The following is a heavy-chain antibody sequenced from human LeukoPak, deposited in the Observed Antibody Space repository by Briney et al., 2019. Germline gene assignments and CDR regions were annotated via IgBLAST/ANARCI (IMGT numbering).Heavy chain of an antibody. CDR1: GFTFSSYG. Sequence: VGSLRLSCAASGFTFSSYGMHWVRQAPGKGLEWVAVISYDGSNKYYADSVKGRFTISRDNPKNTLYLQMSSLRAEDAAVYYCAKAHSSGWYYFDYWGQGTLVTVSS. D-gene: IGHD6-19*01. J-gene: IGHJ4*02. V-gene: IGHV3-30*18. CDR2: ISYDGSNK. CDR3: AKAHSSGWYYFDY.